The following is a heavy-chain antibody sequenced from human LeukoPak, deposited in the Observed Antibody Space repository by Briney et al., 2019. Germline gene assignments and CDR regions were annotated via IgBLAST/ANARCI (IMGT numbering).Heavy chain of an antibody. CDR3: TTDLGTYYHGSQRLIPIDY. D-gene: IGHD3-10*01. CDR1: GFTFTNAW. J-gene: IGHJ4*02. CDR2: IKSKTDGETT. V-gene: IGHV3-15*01. Sequence: GGSLRLSCVDSGFTFTNAWMSWVRQAPGKGLEWIGRIKSKTDGETTNYAEPVRGRFTISRGDSKSAVYLQMNSLKIEDTAVHYCTTDLGTYYHGSQRLIPIDYWGQGTLVTVSS.